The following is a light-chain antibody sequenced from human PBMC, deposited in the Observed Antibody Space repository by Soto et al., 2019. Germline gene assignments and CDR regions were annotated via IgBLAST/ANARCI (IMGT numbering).Light chain of an antibody. CDR2: GAS. CDR1: QSVSSNY. Sequence: EDVLTQSPGTLSLSSGERATPSCRASQSVSSNYLAWYQQKPGQAPRLLVYGASSRATGIPDRFSGSGSGTDFTLTISRLEPEDFAVYYCQQYGSSRWTFGQGTKVDI. J-gene: IGKJ1*01. V-gene: IGKV3-20*01. CDR3: QQYGSSRWT.